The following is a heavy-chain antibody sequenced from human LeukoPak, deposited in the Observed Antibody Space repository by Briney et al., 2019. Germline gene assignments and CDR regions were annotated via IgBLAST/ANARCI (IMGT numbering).Heavy chain of an antibody. V-gene: IGHV3-53*01. CDR3: ARDMYYDIHNWFDP. CDR2: IYSGGST. Sequence: PGGSLRLSCAASGFTVSSNYMSWVRQAPGKGLEWVSVIYSGGSTYYADSVTGRFTISRDNSKNTLYLQMNSLRAEDTAVYYCARDMYYDIHNWFDPWGQGTLVTVSS. D-gene: IGHD3-9*01. J-gene: IGHJ5*02. CDR1: GFTVSSNY.